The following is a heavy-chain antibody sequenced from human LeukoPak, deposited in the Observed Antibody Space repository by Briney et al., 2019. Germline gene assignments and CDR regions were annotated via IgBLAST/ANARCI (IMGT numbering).Heavy chain of an antibody. CDR2: ISTTGSNI. J-gene: IGHJ5*02. D-gene: IGHD3-3*01. CDR1: GFTFSTYS. Sequence: GGSLRLSCAASGFTFSTYSMNWVRQAPGKGLEWVSSISTTGSNIYYADSVKGRFTISRDNAKDSLYLQINNLRAENTAVYYFARGIDFCGRSCIWLDPWGQGTLVTVSS. CDR3: ARGIDFCGRSCIWLDP. V-gene: IGHV3-21*01.